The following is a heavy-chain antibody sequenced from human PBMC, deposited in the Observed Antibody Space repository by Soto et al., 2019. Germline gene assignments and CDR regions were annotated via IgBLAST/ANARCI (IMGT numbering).Heavy chain of an antibody. CDR2: IYYSGST. CDR1: GGSISSSSYY. D-gene: IGHD6-6*01. CDR3: ARQAGRGGIAARLYNWFDP. Sequence: SETLSLTCTISGGSISSSSYYWGWIRQPPGKGLEWIGSIYYSGSTYYNPSLKSRVTISVDTSKNQFSLKLSSVTAADTAVYYCARQAGRGGIAARLYNWFDPWGQGTLVTVSS. J-gene: IGHJ5*02. V-gene: IGHV4-39*01.